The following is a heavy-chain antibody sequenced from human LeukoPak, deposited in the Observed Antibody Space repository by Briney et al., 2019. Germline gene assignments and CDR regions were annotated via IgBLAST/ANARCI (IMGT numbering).Heavy chain of an antibody. V-gene: IGHV4-34*01. CDR1: GGSFSGYY. Sequence: SETLSLTCAVYGGSFSGYYWSWIRQPPGKGLEWIGEINHSGSTNYNPSLKSRVTISVDTSKNQFSLKLSSVTAADTAVYYCARLGYSSGWTEYYFDYWGQGTLVTVSS. D-gene: IGHD6-19*01. CDR2: INHSGST. J-gene: IGHJ4*02. CDR3: ARLGYSSGWTEYYFDY.